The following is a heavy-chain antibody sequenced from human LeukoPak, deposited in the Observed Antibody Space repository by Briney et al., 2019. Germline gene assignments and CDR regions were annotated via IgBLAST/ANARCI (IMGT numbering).Heavy chain of an antibody. CDR2: ISRSTNHT. Sequence: GGSLRLSCAASGFTFSSYYMNWVRQAPGKGLEWVSSISRSTNHTYYADSLKGRFTISRDNAKNSLYLQMNSLRAEDTAVYYCARGRLRVIDAFDIWGQGTMVTVSS. D-gene: IGHD2-21*01. CDR3: ARGRLRVIDAFDI. J-gene: IGHJ3*02. CDR1: GFTFSSYY. V-gene: IGHV3-21*01.